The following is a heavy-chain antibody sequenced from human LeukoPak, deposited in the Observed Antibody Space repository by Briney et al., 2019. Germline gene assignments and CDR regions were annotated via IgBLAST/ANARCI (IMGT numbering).Heavy chain of an antibody. CDR1: GGSISSYY. CDR2: IYYSGST. Sequence: PSETLSLTCTVSGGSISSYYWSWIRQPPGKGLEWIGYIYYSGSTYYNPSLESRVTISVDTSKNQFSLKLSSVTAADTAVYYCARGDYDYGDRKFDYWGQGTLVTVSS. CDR3: ARGDYDYGDRKFDY. D-gene: IGHD4-17*01. V-gene: IGHV4-59*01. J-gene: IGHJ4*02.